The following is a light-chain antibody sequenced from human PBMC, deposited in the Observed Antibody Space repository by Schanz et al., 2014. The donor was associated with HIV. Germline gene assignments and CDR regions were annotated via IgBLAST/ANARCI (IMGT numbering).Light chain of an antibody. V-gene: IGKV1-5*03. CDR2: QAS. CDR1: QSIRSW. J-gene: IGKJ2*01. Sequence: DIHMTQSPSTLSASVGDRVTITCRASQSIRSWLAWNQQKPGRAPNLLIYQASTLETGVPSRFSASGSGTEFTLTISNLQPDDFATYYCQQSDTFPYTFGQGTKLEIK. CDR3: QQSDTFPYT.